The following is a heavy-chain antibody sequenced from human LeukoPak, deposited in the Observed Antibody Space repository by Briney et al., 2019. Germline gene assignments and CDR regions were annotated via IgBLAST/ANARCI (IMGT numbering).Heavy chain of an antibody. J-gene: IGHJ4*02. CDR3: ARDQHDLSGSYSLTFDY. D-gene: IGHD1-26*01. V-gene: IGHV3-30-3*01. CDR2: ISYDGSNK. Sequence: GGSLRLSCAASGFTFSSYAMHWVRQAPGKGLEWVAVISYDGSNKYHADSVKGRFTISRGNSKNTLYLQMTSLRAEDTAVYYCARDQHDLSGSYSLTFDYWGQGTLVTVSS. CDR1: GFTFSSYA.